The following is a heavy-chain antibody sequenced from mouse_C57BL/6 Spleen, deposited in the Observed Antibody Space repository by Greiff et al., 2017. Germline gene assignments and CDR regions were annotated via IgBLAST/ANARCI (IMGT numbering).Heavy chain of an antibody. D-gene: IGHD1-1*01. V-gene: IGHV14-2*01. Sequence: VQLQQSGAELVKPGASVKLSCTASGFNIKDYYMNWVKQRTEQGLEWIGRIAPEDGETKYAPKFQGKATIAADPSSNTAYLQLSSLTSEDTAVYYCARQYYYGSSPFAYWGQGTLVTVSA. CDR2: IAPEDGET. CDR3: ARQYYYGSSPFAY. J-gene: IGHJ3*01. CDR1: GFNIKDYY.